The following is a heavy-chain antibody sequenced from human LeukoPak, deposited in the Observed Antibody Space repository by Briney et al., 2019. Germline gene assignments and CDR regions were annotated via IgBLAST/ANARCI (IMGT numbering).Heavy chain of an antibody. D-gene: IGHD1-14*01. CDR2: IRYDGSNK. CDR1: GFTFSSYG. J-gene: IGHJ4*02. CDR3: AKSGTSHTRGGVDY. V-gene: IGHV3-30*02. Sequence: GGSLRLSCAASGFTFSSYGMHWVRQAPGKGLEWVAFIRYDGSNKYYADSVKGRFTISRDNSKNTLYLQMNSLRAEDTAVYYCAKSGTSHTRGGVDYWGQGTLVTVSS.